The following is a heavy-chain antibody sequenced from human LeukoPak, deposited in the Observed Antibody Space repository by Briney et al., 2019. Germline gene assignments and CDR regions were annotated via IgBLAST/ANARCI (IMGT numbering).Heavy chain of an antibody. D-gene: IGHD1-26*01. CDR3: ARQKDSGTYPFDY. Sequence: SETLSLTCTVSRVSLSSDYWSWIRQPPGKGLEWIGSIYYSGSTNYNPSLKSRVTISVDTSKNQFSLKLSSVTAADTAVYYCARQKDSGTYPFDYWGQGTLVTVSS. V-gene: IGHV4-59*08. CDR1: RVSLSSDY. CDR2: IYYSGST. J-gene: IGHJ4*02.